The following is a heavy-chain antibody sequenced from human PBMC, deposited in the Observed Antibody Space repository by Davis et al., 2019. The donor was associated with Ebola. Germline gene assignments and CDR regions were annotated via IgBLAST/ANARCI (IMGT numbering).Heavy chain of an antibody. CDR1: GFTFSSYA. CDR2: ISYDGSNK. D-gene: IGHD2-8*01. J-gene: IGHJ3*02. Sequence: PGGSLRLSCAASGFTFSSYAMHWVPQAPGKGLEWVAVISYDGSNKYYADSVKGRFTISRDNSKNTLYLQMNSLRAEDTAVYYCARDPNPPGDAFDIWGQGTMVTVSS. CDR3: ARDPNPPGDAFDI. V-gene: IGHV3-30-3*01.